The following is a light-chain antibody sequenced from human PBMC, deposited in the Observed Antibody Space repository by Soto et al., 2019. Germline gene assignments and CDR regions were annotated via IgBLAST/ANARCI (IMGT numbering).Light chain of an antibody. CDR2: DAS. V-gene: IGKV3-20*01. CDR3: QQYGSSPLFT. Sequence: EIVLTQSPGTLSLSPGERATLSCRASQSVSSRYLAWYQQKPGQAPRLLIYDASTRATGIPGRFSGSGSGTDFTLTISRLEPVDFAMYYCQQYGSSPLFTFGPGTKVNIK. CDR1: QSVSSRY. J-gene: IGKJ3*01.